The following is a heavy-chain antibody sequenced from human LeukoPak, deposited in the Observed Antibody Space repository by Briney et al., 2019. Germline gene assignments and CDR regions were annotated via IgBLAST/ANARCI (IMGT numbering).Heavy chain of an antibody. J-gene: IGHJ4*02. CDR1: GFTFSTFW. D-gene: IGHD1-1*01. CDR3: ARENWYLDF. Sequence: GGSLRLSCAASGFTFSTFWMHWVRQAPGEGLVWVSRINPDGSITDYADSVKGRFTISRDNAKNMLYLQMSSLRAEDTAVYYCARENWYLDFWGQGTLVTVSS. V-gene: IGHV3-74*01. CDR2: INPDGSIT.